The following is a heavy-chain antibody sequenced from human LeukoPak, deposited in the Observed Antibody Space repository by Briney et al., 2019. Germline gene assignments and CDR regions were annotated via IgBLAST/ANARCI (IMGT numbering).Heavy chain of an antibody. J-gene: IGHJ3*02. CDR1: GGSISSSSYY. CDR2: INHSGST. Sequence: SETLSLTCTVSGGSISSSSYYWGWIRQPPGKGLEWIGEINHSGSTNYNPSLESRVTISVDTSKNQFSLKLSSVTAADTAVYYCARHGTAMVTWKRAFDIWGQGTMVTVSS. CDR3: ARHGTAMVTWKRAFDI. D-gene: IGHD5-18*01. V-gene: IGHV4-39*01.